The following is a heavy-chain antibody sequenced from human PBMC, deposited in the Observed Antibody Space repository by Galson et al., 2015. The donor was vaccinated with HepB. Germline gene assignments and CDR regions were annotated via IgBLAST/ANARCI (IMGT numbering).Heavy chain of an antibody. D-gene: IGHD3-22*01. CDR1: GGSISSDSYY. V-gene: IGHV4-39*07. CDR3: ARGRYYDNSGRFYFDY. Sequence: LSLTCTVSGGSISSDSYYWHWIRQPPGEGLEWIGSIYSRGSTYYNPSLESRVTISRGLSKNQFSLKLRSVTAADTAVYYCARGRYYDNSGRFYFDYWGQGTLVTVSS. J-gene: IGHJ4*02. CDR2: IYSRGST.